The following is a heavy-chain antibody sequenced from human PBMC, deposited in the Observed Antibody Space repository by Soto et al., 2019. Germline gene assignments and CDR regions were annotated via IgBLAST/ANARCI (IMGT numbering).Heavy chain of an antibody. CDR2: IYYSGST. Sequence: LSLTCTVSGGSISSAHYYWSWIRQPPGKGLEWIGYIYYSGSTYYNPSLKGRVTISVDTSKNQFSLKLSSVTAADTAVYYCARVVTTVTTYWFDPWGQGTLVTVSS. D-gene: IGHD4-17*01. J-gene: IGHJ5*02. CDR3: ARVVTTVTTYWFDP. V-gene: IGHV4-30-4*01. CDR1: GGSISSAHYY.